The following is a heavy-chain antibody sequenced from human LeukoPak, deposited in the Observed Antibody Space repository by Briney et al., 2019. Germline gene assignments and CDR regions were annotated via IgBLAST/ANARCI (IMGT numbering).Heavy chain of an antibody. D-gene: IGHD3-10*01. V-gene: IGHV1-2*02. J-gene: IGHJ3*02. Sequence: ASAKVSCKASGYTFTGYYMHWVRQAPGQGLEWMGWINPNSGGTNYAQKFQGRVTMTRDTSISTAYMELSRLRSDDTAVYCCARGGVYGSGNIDAFDTWGQGTMVTVSS. CDR2: INPNSGGT. CDR1: GYTFTGYY. CDR3: ARGGVYGSGNIDAFDT.